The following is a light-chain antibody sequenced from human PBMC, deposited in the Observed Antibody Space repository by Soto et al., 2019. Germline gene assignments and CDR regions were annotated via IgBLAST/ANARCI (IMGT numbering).Light chain of an antibody. Sequence: QSALTQPPSASGSPGQSVTISCTGTSSDVGGYNSVSWYQQHPGKAPKLMIYEVNKRPSGVPDRFSGSKSGNTASLTVSGLQVEDEADYYCSSYGGSNNLVVGGGTKLTVL. CDR2: EVN. V-gene: IGLV2-8*01. CDR1: SSDVGGYNS. CDR3: SSYGGSNNLV. J-gene: IGLJ2*01.